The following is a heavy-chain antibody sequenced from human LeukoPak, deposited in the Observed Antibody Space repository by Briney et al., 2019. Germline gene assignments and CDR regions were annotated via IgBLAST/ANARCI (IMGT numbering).Heavy chain of an antibody. CDR2: ISAYNGNT. CDR1: GYTFTSYG. Sequence: ASVKVSCKASGYTFTSYGIIWVRQAPGQGLEWMGWISAYNGNTNYAQKLQGRVTMTTDTSTSTAYMELRSLRSDDTAVYYCARDLGPPRGYSYGPPDYWGQGTLVTVSS. D-gene: IGHD5-18*01. J-gene: IGHJ4*02. V-gene: IGHV1-18*01. CDR3: ARDLGPPRGYSYGPPDY.